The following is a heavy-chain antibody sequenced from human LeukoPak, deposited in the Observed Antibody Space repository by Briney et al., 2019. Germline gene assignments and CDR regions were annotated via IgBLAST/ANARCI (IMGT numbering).Heavy chain of an antibody. V-gene: IGHV4-59*11. D-gene: IGHD1-26*01. J-gene: IGHJ4*02. Sequence: PSETLSLTCTVSGGSISSHYWSWIRQPPGKGLEWIGYIYYSGSTNYNPSLKSRVTISVDTSKNQFSLKLSSVTAADTAVYYCARGQWVLLDYWGQGTLVTVSS. CDR2: IYYSGST. CDR1: GGSISSHY. CDR3: ARGQWVLLDY.